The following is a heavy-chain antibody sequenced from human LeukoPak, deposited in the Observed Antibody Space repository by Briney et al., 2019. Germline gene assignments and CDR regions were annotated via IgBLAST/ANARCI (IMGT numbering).Heavy chain of an antibody. J-gene: IGHJ4*02. CDR1: GFTFSGTW. V-gene: IGHV3-74*03. D-gene: IGHD2-2*01. CDR3: ARDRYHAIDY. CDR2: ITSDGIST. Sequence: GGSLRLSCAASGFTFSGTWVHWVRQPPGKGLVWVARITSDGISTTYAESVKGRFTISRDNAKNTLYLQMNSLRAEDTAVYYCARDRYHAIDYWGQGALVTVSS.